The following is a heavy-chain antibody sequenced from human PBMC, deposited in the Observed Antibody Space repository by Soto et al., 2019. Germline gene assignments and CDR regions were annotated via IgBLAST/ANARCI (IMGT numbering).Heavy chain of an antibody. V-gene: IGHV1-18*01. CDR2: ISAYNGNT. CDR3: ARDCSSTSCAFDY. J-gene: IGHJ4*02. D-gene: IGHD2-2*01. CDR1: GYTFTSYG. Sequence: ASVKVSCKASGYTFTSYGISWVRQTPGQGLEWMGWISAYNGNTNYAQKLQDRVTMTTDTSTSTAYLELRSLRSDDTAVYYCARDCSSTSCAFDYWGQGTLVTVSS.